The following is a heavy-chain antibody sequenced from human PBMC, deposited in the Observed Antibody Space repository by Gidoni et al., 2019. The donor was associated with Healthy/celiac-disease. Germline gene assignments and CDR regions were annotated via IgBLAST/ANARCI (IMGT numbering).Heavy chain of an antibody. D-gene: IGHD4-17*01. V-gene: IGHV2-70*15. Sequence: QVTLRESGPALVKPTQTLTLTCTFSGFSLSTSGMCVSWIRQPPGKALEWLARIDWDDDKYYSTSLKTRLTISKDTSKNQVVLTMTNMDPVDTATYYCARILGDRYGDQNWFDPWGQGTLVTVSS. CDR1: GFSLSTSGMC. J-gene: IGHJ5*02. CDR3: ARILGDRYGDQNWFDP. CDR2: IDWDDDK.